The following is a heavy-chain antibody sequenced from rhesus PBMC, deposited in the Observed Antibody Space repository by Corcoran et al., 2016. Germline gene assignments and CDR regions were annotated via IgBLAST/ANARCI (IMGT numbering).Heavy chain of an antibody. J-gene: IGHJ6*01. V-gene: IGHV3-54*02. CDR3: ARPDSGSYYYGLDS. CDR2: ISDDVSKK. D-gene: IGHD3-16*01. Sequence: EVQLVESGGGLVQPGGSLRLSCAASGFIFSSYGMHWVRQAPGKGLEWVAVISDDVSKKYYADSVKDRLTISRDNSNNMLYLQMNNLKLEDTAVYYCARPDSGSYYYGLDSWGQGVVVTVSS. CDR1: GFIFSSYG.